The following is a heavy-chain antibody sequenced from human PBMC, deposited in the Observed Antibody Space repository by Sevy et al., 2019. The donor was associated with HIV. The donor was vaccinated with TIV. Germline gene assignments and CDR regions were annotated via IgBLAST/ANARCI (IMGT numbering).Heavy chain of an antibody. D-gene: IGHD6-19*01. V-gene: IGHV3-33*01. CDR2: IWYDGSNK. Sequence: GGSLRLSCAASGFTFSSYGMHWVRQAPGKGLEWVAVIWYDGSNKYYADSVKGRFTISRDNSKNTLYLQMNSLRAEDTAVYYCARDQQWRNYYYMDVWGKRDHGHRLL. CDR1: GFTFSSYG. J-gene: IGHJ6*03. CDR3: ARDQQWRNYYYMDV.